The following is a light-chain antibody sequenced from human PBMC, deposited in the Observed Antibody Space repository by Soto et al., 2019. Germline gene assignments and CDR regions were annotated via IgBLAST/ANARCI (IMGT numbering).Light chain of an antibody. CDR3: QQYGRPPLT. CDR1: QSISDT. V-gene: IGKV3-15*01. Sequence: EIVLTQSPATLSVSPGGRVTLSCRASQSISDTIAWYQQKPGQAPRLLIYGASARATGFPARFSGSGSGTDFTLTISRLEPEDFAVYCCQQYGRPPLTFGGGTKVDI. CDR2: GAS. J-gene: IGKJ4*01.